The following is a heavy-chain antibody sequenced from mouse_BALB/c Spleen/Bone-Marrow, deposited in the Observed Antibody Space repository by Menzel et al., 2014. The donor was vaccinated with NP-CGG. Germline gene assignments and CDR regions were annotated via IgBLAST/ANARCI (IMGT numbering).Heavy chain of an antibody. V-gene: IGHV7-3*02. Sequence: DVKLVESGGGLVQPGSSLILSCATSGFTFTDYYMNWVRQPPGKALEWLGFIRNKANGYTTEFSASVKGRFTISRDNSQSILYLQMNTLRAEDSATYYCARYDGYSDNAMDYWGQGTSVTVSS. CDR2: IRNKANGYTT. CDR1: GFTFTDYY. CDR3: ARYDGYSDNAMDY. D-gene: IGHD2-3*01. J-gene: IGHJ4*01.